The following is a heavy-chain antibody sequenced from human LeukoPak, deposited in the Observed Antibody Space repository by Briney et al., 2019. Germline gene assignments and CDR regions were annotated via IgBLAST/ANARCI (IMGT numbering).Heavy chain of an antibody. CDR3: AKDDPLYCSGATCYSD. CDR1: GFTFSTYA. J-gene: IGHJ4*02. CDR2: ISTAGDRA. D-gene: IGHD2-15*01. Sequence: GGSLRLSCAASGFTFSTYAMDWVRQAPGKGLEWVSAISTAGDRAYYADSVQGRFTLSRDNSKNTLYLQMSSLRAEDTAVYYCAKDDPLYCSGATCYSDWGQGTLVTVSS. V-gene: IGHV3-23*01.